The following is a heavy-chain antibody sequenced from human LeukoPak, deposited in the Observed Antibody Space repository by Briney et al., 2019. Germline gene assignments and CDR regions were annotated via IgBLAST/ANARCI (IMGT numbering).Heavy chain of an antibody. Sequence: GGSLRLSCAASGFTFSSYGMHWVRQAPGKGLEWEAVISYDGSNKYYADSVKGRFTISRDNSKNTLYLQMNSLRAEDTAVYYCAKDIIRGWFGEGAFDIWGQGTMVTVSS. D-gene: IGHD3-10*01. CDR3: AKDIIRGWFGEGAFDI. J-gene: IGHJ3*02. V-gene: IGHV3-30*18. CDR2: ISYDGSNK. CDR1: GFTFSSYG.